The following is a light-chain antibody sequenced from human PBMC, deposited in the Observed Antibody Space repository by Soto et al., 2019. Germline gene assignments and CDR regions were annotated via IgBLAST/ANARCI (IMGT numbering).Light chain of an antibody. CDR3: QERNRWPRGT. CDR2: GAS. J-gene: IGKJ4*01. V-gene: IGKV3D-20*02. Sequence: EIVLTQSPGTLSLSPGERATLSCRASQCVSSSYLAWYQQKPGQAPRLLIYGASSRAPGIPARFSGSGSGTDFTLTISSLEPEDFAVYYCQERNRWPRGTFGAGTKVDIK. CDR1: QCVSSSY.